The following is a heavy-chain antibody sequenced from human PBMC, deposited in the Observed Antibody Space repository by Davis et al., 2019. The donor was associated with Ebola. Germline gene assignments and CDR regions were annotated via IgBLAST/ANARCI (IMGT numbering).Heavy chain of an antibody. J-gene: IGHJ4*02. D-gene: IGHD3-16*01. CDR2: INHSVST. V-gene: IGHV4-34*01. CDR1: GGSFSGYY. CDR3: ARLMGGSGGDY. Sequence: MPSETLSLTCAVYGGSFSGYYGSWIRQPPGKGLGWIGEINHSVSTNYNPSLKSLVTISVDTSKNQFSLKLTPVTAADTAVYYCARLMGGSGGDYWGQGTLVTVSS.